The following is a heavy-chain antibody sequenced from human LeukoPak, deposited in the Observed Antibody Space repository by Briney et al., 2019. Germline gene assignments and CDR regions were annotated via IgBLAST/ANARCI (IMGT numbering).Heavy chain of an antibody. Sequence: GESLKISCKGSGYSFTSYWIGWVRQMPGKGLEWMGIIYPGDSDTRYSPSFQGQVSISVDKSISTAYLQWSSLKASDTAMYYCARLVYGSGSYYKGYFDYWGQGTLVTVSS. CDR1: GYSFTSYW. D-gene: IGHD3-10*01. CDR3: ARLVYGSGSYYKGYFDY. V-gene: IGHV5-51*01. CDR2: IYPGDSDT. J-gene: IGHJ4*02.